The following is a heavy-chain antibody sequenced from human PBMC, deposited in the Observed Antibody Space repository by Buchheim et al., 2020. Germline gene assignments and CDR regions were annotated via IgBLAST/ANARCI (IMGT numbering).Heavy chain of an antibody. CDR1: GGSFSGYY. CDR2: INHSGST. Sequence: QVQPQQWGAGLLKPSETLSLTCAVYGGSFSGYYWSWIRQPPGKGLEWSVEINHSGSTNYNPSLKSRVTISVDTSKKQFSLKLSAVTAADTAVYYCARNYGSGSYMGGYYYYSMDVWGKGTT. V-gene: IGHV4-34*01. CDR3: ARNYGSGSYMGGYYYYSMDV. D-gene: IGHD3-10*01. J-gene: IGHJ6*03.